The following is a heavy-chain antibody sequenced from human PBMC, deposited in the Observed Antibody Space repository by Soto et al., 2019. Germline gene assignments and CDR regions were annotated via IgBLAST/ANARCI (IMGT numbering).Heavy chain of an antibody. J-gene: IGHJ4*02. CDR1: GFTFGDYA. CDR2: IRSKAYGGTT. D-gene: IGHD2-8*01. CDR3: TRVNGVRRIYYFDY. V-gene: IGHV3-49*04. Sequence: EVQLVESGGGLVQPGRSLRLSCTASGFTFGDYAMSWVRQAPGRGLEWVGFIRSKAYGGTTEYAASVKGRFTISRDDSKSIAYLQMNSLKTEDTAVYYCTRVNGVRRIYYFDYWGQGTLVTVSS.